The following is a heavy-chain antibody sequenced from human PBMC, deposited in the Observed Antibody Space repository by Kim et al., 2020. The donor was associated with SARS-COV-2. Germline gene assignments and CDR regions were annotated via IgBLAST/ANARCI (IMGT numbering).Heavy chain of an antibody. CDR3: ARNPTYYYGSGSYSWFDP. V-gene: IGHV3-11*06. D-gene: IGHD3-10*01. J-gene: IGHJ5*02. Sequence: KGRFTSSKDNAKNSRYLQMNSLRAEDTAVYYCARNPTYYYGSGSYSWFDPWGQGTLVTVSS.